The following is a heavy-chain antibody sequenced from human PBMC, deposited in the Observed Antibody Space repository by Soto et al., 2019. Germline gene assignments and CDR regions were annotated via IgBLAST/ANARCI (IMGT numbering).Heavy chain of an antibody. J-gene: IGHJ6*02. CDR1: GGGNLRDYR. Sequence: GASVKVSCKASGGGNLRDYRTTWVRRAPGQGLEWMGGIIPKLGSANYAQNFQGRVTVTADESTNTVYMELRSLRSDDTAVYYCASGALSLAGMDVWGQGTTVTVSS. CDR2: IIPKLGSA. V-gene: IGHV1-69*13. CDR3: ASGALSLAGMDV. D-gene: IGHD2-15*01.